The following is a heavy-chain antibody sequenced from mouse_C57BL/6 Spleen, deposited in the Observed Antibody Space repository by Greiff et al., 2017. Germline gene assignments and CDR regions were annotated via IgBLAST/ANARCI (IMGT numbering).Heavy chain of an antibody. Sequence: QVQLQQPGAELVMPGASVKLSCKASGYTFTSYWMHWVKQRPGQGLEWIGEIDPSDSYTNYNQKFKGKSTLTVDKSSSTAYMQLSSLTSEDSAVYYCARRVSYYGSRDYWGQGTTLTVSS. CDR1: GYTFTSYW. CDR2: IDPSDSYT. CDR3: ARRVSYYGSRDY. D-gene: IGHD1-1*01. J-gene: IGHJ2*01. V-gene: IGHV1-69*01.